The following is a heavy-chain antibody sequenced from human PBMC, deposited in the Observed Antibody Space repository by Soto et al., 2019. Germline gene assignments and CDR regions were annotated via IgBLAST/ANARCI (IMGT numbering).Heavy chain of an antibody. CDR1: GFTVSSNR. D-gene: IGHD4-17*01. J-gene: IGHJ4*02. CDR2: IHSGDTT. CDR3: ARIDYGDDY. V-gene: IGHV3-66*01. Sequence: EVQLVESGGGLVQPGGSLRLSCEASGFTVSSNRMSWVRQSPGKGLEWVSVIHSGDTTYYADSVKGRFTISSDNSKNTLDLQMNSMRVEDTAVYCCARIDYGDDYWGQGTLVTVSS.